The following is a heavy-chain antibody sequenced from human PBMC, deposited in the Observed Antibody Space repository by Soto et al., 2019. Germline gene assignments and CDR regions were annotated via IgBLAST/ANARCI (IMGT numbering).Heavy chain of an antibody. CDR1: GFTFDDYA. J-gene: IGHJ4*02. D-gene: IGHD1-7*01. Sequence: EVQLVESGGGLGQPGRSLRLSCAASGFTFDDYAMHWVRQAPGKGLKWVSGINLSGDSIAYADSVKGRFTVSRDNAKNSLYLQMNSLRPEDTALYYCAKASMGLELSYYFDYWGQGALVTVSS. CDR3: AKASMGLELSYYFDY. CDR2: INLSGDSI. V-gene: IGHV3-9*01.